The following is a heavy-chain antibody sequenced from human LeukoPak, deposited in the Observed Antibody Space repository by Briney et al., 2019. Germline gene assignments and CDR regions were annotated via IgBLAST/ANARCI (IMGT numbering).Heavy chain of an antibody. CDR1: GFNFSTYS. V-gene: IGHV3-48*01. Sequence: GGSLRLSCAASGFNFSTYSMNWVRQAPGKGLEWVSYISRGSSTIYNADSVKGRFTISRDNAKNSLYLQMNSLRAEDTAVYYCARKGYSSGWYGEMGWNYFDYWGQGTLVTVSS. CDR2: ISRGSSTI. J-gene: IGHJ4*02. CDR3: ARKGYSSGWYGEMGWNYFDY. D-gene: IGHD6-19*01.